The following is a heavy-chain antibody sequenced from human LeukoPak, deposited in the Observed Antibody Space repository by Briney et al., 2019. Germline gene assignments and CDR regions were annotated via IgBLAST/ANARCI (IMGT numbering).Heavy chain of an antibody. D-gene: IGHD6-13*01. Sequence: GESLKISCKCSGYIFTSYWIGWVRQMPGKGLEWMGIIYPGDSDTRYSPSFQGQVTISADKSISTAYLQWSSLKASDTATYYCATKLGSSYYYFDYWGQGTLVTVSS. V-gene: IGHV5-51*01. CDR2: IYPGDSDT. CDR1: GYIFTSYW. CDR3: ATKLGSSYYYFDY. J-gene: IGHJ4*02.